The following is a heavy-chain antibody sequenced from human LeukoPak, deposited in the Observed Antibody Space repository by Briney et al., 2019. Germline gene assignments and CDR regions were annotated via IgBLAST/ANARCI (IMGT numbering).Heavy chain of an antibody. J-gene: IGHJ4*02. V-gene: IGHV1-2*06. Sequence: ASVKVSCKASGYTFTGYYMHWVRQAPGQGLEWMGRINPNSGGTNYAQKFQGRVTMTRDTSISTAYMELSRLRSDDTAVYYGAREMWYDSSGYYYGYWGQGTLVTVSS. CDR2: INPNSGGT. CDR1: GYTFTGYY. CDR3: AREMWYDSSGYYYGY. D-gene: IGHD3-22*01.